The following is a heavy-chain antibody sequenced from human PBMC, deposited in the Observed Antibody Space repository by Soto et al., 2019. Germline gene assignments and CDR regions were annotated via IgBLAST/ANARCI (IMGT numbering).Heavy chain of an antibody. Sequence: QVQLVQSGAEVKKPGSSVKVSCKASGGTFSSYAISWVRQAPGQGLEWMGGIIPSFGTANYAQKFQGRFTITEDKSTSTAYMELSSLRSEDTAVYYCACGSYYYYGMDVWGQGTTVTVSS. CDR1: GGTFSSYA. CDR2: IIPSFGTA. D-gene: IGHD1-26*01. J-gene: IGHJ6*02. V-gene: IGHV1-69*06. CDR3: ACGSYYYYGMDV.